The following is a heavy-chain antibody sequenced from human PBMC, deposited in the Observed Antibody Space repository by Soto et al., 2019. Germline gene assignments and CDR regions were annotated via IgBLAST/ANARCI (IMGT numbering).Heavy chain of an antibody. CDR2: IYPGDSDT. J-gene: IGHJ6*03. CDR1: GYSFTSYW. Sequence: GDSLKTSCKGFGYSFTSYWIGWVRQMPGKGLEWMGIIYPGDSDTRYSPSFQGQVTISADKSISTAYLQWSSLKASDTAMYHCARTQGYYYYYMDVWGKGTTVPVSS. V-gene: IGHV5-51*01. CDR3: ARTQGYYYYYMDV.